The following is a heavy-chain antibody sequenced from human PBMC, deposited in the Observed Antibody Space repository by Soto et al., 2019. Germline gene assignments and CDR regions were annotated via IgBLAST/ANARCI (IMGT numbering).Heavy chain of an antibody. CDR1: GFTFSTYG. CDR2: ISYDGSNK. J-gene: IGHJ5*02. V-gene: IGHV3-30*18. D-gene: IGHD4-17*01. Sequence: QVQVVESGGGVVQPGRSLRLSCAASGFTFSTYGMHWVRQAPGKGLEWVAVISYDGSNKYYADSVKGRFTISRDNSKNTLYLQMNSLRAEDTAVFYCAKDHLPYTVTTHGSWGQGTLVTVSS. CDR3: AKDHLPYTVTTHGS.